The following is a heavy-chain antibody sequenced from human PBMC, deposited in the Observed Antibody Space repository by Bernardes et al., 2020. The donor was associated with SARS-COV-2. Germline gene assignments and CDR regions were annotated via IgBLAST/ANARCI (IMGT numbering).Heavy chain of an antibody. V-gene: IGHV4-4*02. J-gene: IGHJ3*02. CDR1: GGSISSSNW. CDR3: ASWAYDILTGYYNPGAFDI. CDR2: IYHSGST. Sequence: SETLSLTCAVSGGSISSSNWWSCVLQPPGKGLEWIGEIYHSGSTNYNPSLKSRVTISVDKSKNQFSLKLSSVTAADTAVYYCASWAYDILTGYYNPGAFDIWGQGTMVTVSS. D-gene: IGHD3-9*01.